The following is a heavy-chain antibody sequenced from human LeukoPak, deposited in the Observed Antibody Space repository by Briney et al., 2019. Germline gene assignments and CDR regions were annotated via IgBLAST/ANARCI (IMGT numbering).Heavy chain of an antibody. CDR1: GFTFSSYA. D-gene: IGHD6-13*01. J-gene: IGHJ4*02. CDR2: ISGSGGRT. V-gene: IGHV3-23*01. CDR3: AKTTGGAAAGSCLEG. Sequence: GGSLRLSCAASGFTFSSYAMSWVRQAPGKGLEWVSAISGSGGRTYYTDSVKGRFTISRDNSKNTLYLQMNSLRAEDTAVYYCAKTTGGAAAGSCLEGWGQGTLVTVSS.